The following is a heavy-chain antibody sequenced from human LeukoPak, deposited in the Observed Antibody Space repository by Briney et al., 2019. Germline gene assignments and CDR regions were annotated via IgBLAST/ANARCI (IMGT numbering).Heavy chain of an antibody. Sequence: GGSLRLSCAASGFTFSSYAMHWVRQAPGKGLEWVAVISYDGSNKYYADSVKGRFTISRDNSKNTLYLQMNSLRAEDTAVYYCASWSGYYRWYFQHWGQGTLVTVSS. CDR2: ISYDGSNK. V-gene: IGHV3-30*04. D-gene: IGHD3-3*01. J-gene: IGHJ1*01. CDR1: GFTFSSYA. CDR3: ASWSGYYRWYFQH.